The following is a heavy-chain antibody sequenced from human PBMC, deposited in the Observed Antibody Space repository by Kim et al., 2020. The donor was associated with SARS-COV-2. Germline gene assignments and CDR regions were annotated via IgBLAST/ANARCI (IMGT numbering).Heavy chain of an antibody. CDR3: ARLRTLTSFGVVTTGSYMDV. CDR1: GGSISSYY. Sequence: SETLSLTCTVSGGSISSYYWSWIRQPPGKGLEWIGYIYYSGSTNYNPSLKSRVTISVDTSKNQFSLKLSSVTAADTAVYYCARLRTLTSFGVVTTGSYMDVWGKGTTVTVSS. CDR2: IYYSGST. V-gene: IGHV4-59*01. J-gene: IGHJ6*03. D-gene: IGHD3-3*01.